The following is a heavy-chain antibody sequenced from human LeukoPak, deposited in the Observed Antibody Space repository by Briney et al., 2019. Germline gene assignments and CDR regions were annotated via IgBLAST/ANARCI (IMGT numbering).Heavy chain of an antibody. D-gene: IGHD6-13*01. CDR1: GGTFSSYA. CDR3: ARDLVAAAGNFDY. V-gene: IGHV1-46*01. CDR2: INPSGGST. J-gene: IGHJ4*02. Sequence: ASVKVSCKASGGTFSSYAISWVRQAPGQGVEWMGIINPSGGSTSYAQKFQGRVTMTRDTSTRTVYMELSSLRSEDTAVYYCARDLVAAAGNFDYWGQGTLVTVSS.